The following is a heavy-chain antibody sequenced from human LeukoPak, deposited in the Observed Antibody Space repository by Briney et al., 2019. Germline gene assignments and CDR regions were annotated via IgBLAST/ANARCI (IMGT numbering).Heavy chain of an antibody. Sequence: SETLSLTCAVYGGFFSGYYWSWIRQPPGKGLEWIGEINHSGSTNYNPSLKSRVTISVDTSKNQFSLKLSSVTAADTAVYYCARGPRWLRSHFDYWGQGTLVTVSS. CDR3: ARGPRWLRSHFDY. CDR2: INHSGST. CDR1: GGFFSGYY. V-gene: IGHV4-34*01. J-gene: IGHJ4*02. D-gene: IGHD5-12*01.